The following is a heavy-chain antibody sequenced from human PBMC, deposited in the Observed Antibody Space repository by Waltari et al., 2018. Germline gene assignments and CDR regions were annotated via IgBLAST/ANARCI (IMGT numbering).Heavy chain of an antibody. Sequence: LQLQESGPGLVRPSGTLSLPCSVSGDSLNMTSFFWGWIRQPPGKGLEWIATVFDTETAHYNPALKSRVIVSVDTSKKLFSLNLTSVTAADTAVYYCARRFGLARVYNWFDPWGQGTLVTVAS. CDR2: VFDTETA. CDR3: ARRFGLARVYNWFDP. D-gene: IGHD3-10*01. J-gene: IGHJ5*02. CDR1: GDSLNMTSFF. V-gene: IGHV4-39*01.